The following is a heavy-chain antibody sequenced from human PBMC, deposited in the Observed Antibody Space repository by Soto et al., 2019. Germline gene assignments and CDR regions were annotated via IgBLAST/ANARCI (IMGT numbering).Heavy chain of an antibody. CDR2: IIPILGIA. D-gene: IGHD2-2*01. CDR3: ARDAHCSSTSCPLEDY. V-gene: IGHV1-69*04. J-gene: IGHJ4*02. CDR1: GGTFSSYT. Sequence: GASVKVSCKASGGTFSSYTISWVRQAPGQGLEWMGRIIPILGIANYAQKFQGRVTITADKSTSTAYMELSSLRSEDTAVYYCARDAHCSSTSCPLEDYWGQGTLVNLSS.